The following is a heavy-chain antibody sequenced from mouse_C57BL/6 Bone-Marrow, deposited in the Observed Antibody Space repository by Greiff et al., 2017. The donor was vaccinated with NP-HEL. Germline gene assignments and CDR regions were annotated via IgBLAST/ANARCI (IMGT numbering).Heavy chain of an antibody. CDR1: GFSLSTFGMG. D-gene: IGHD1-1*01. CDR3: ARMGYYGSSYFDY. Sequence: LQQSGPGILQPSQTLSLTCSFSGFSLSTFGMGVGWIRQPSGKGLEWLAHIWWDDDKYYNPALKSRLTISKDTSKNQVFLKIAHVDTADTATYYCARMGYYGSSYFDYRGQGTTLTVSS. V-gene: IGHV8-8*01. CDR2: IWWDDDK. J-gene: IGHJ2*01.